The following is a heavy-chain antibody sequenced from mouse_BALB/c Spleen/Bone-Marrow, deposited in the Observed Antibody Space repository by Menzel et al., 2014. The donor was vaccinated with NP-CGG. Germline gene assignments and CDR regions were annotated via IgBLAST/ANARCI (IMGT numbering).Heavy chain of an antibody. CDR2: INSNGGST. J-gene: IGHJ3*01. CDR3: ARDMITTRGFAY. V-gene: IGHV5-6-3*01. Sequence: EVMLVESGGGLVQPGGSLKLSCAASGFTFXSYGMSWVRQTPDKRLELVATINSNGGSTYYPDSVKGRFTISRDNAKNTLYLQMSSLKSEDTAMYYCARDMITTRGFAYWGQGTLVTVSA. D-gene: IGHD2-4*01. CDR1: GFTFXSYG.